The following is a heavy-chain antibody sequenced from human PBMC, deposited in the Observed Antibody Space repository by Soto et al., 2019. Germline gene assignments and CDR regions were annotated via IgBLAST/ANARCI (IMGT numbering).Heavy chain of an antibody. CDR3: AKDPVSGYYVKQFDY. Sequence: GGSLRLSCVASGFTLSSYSMNWVRQAPGKGLEWISYISSGSDTICYADSVKGRFTVSRDNAKNSLYLQMNSLRAEDTAVYYCAKDPVSGYYVKQFDYWGQGTLVTVSS. CDR1: GFTLSSYS. CDR2: ISSGSDTI. J-gene: IGHJ4*02. D-gene: IGHD3-22*01. V-gene: IGHV3-48*01.